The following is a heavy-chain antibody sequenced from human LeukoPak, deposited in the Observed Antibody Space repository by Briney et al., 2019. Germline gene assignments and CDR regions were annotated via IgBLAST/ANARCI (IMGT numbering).Heavy chain of an antibody. CDR2: IYHSGST. J-gene: IGHJ4*02. CDR3: ASHSGYDLYFDY. V-gene: IGHV4-30-2*01. Sequence: PLETLSLTCAVSGGSISSGGYSWSWIRQPPGKGLEWIGYIYHSGSTYYNPSLKSRVTISVDRSKNQFSLKLSSVTAADTAVYYSASHSGYDLYFDYWGQGTLVTVSS. D-gene: IGHD5-12*01. CDR1: GGSISSGGYS.